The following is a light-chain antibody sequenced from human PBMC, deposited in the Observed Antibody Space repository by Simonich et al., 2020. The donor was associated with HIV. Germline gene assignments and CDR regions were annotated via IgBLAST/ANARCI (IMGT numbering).Light chain of an antibody. Sequence: EIVMPQPPPTLPVPPGERAPLSCRARQSVSSNLAWYRQKPGQAPRLLIYGASTRATGIPARFSGSGSGTELTLTISSLQSEDFAVYYCQQYNNWPPWTFGQGTKVEIK. CDR3: QQYNNWPPWT. CDR2: GAS. CDR1: QSVSSN. J-gene: IGKJ1*01. V-gene: IGKV3-15*01.